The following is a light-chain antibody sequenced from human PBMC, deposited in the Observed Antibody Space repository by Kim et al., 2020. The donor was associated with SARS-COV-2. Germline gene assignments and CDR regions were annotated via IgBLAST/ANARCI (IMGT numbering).Light chain of an antibody. CDR1: NNDVGANNH. CDR2: AVT. V-gene: IGLV2-14*01. CDR3: TAFADSGTWV. J-gene: IGLJ3*02. Sequence: QSALTQPASVSGSLGQSITISCTGTNNDVGANNHVSWYQQHPGKAPQLVIYAVTKRPSGVSSRFSGSKSGNTASLTISGLQAEDEAHYFCTAFADSGTWVFGGGTEVTVL.